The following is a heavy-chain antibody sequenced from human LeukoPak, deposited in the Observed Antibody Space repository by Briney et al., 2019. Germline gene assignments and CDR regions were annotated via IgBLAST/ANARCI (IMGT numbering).Heavy chain of an antibody. CDR1: GYSFTNYW. D-gene: IGHD1-20*01. CDR3: ARLSITGTMGLVY. V-gene: IGHV5-51*01. CDR2: IHAADSHT. J-gene: IGHJ4*02. Sequence: GESLKISCRDSGYSFTNYWIGWVRQMPGKGLEWMGIIHAADSHTKYSPSFQGQVTISVDKSISTAYLQWSSLKASDTAMYYCARLSITGTMGLVYWGQGTLVTVSS.